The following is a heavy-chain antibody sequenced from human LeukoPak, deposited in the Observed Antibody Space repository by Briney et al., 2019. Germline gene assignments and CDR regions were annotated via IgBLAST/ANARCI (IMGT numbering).Heavy chain of an antibody. D-gene: IGHD3-9*01. V-gene: IGHV3-33*01. CDR2: IWYDGSNK. CDR1: GFTFSSYG. CDR3: ARDRIDILTGYPPHGMDV. J-gene: IGHJ6*04. Sequence: GGSLRLSCAASGFTFSSYGMHWVRQAPGKGLEWVAVIWYDGSNKYYADSAKDRFTISRDNSKNTLYLQMNSLRAEDTAVYYCARDRIDILTGYPPHGMDVWGKGTTVTVSS.